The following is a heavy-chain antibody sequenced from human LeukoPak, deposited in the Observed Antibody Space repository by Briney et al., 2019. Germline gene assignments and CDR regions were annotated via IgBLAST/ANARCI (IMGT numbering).Heavy chain of an antibody. J-gene: IGHJ4*02. CDR1: GFTFSSYA. D-gene: IGHD7-27*01. V-gene: IGHV3-23*01. CDR2: ISGGGGST. CDR3: ARGGPTGAFDY. Sequence: GGSLRLSCAASGFTFSSYAMSWVRQAPGKGLEWVSAISGGGGSTYYADSVKGRFTTSRDNAKNSLYLQMDSLRAEDTAVYFCARGGPTGAFDYWGQGTLVTVSS.